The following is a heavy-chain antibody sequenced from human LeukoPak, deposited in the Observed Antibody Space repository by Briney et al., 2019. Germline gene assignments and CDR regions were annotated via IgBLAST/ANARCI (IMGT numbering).Heavy chain of an antibody. CDR2: LYYSGST. CDR1: GGSISSSSYY. V-gene: IGHV4-39*01. J-gene: IGHJ4*02. D-gene: IGHD4-23*01. CDR3: ARRSHDYGGKEYYFDY. Sequence: SETLSLTCTVSGGSISSSSYYWGWIRQPPGKGLEWIGSLYYSGSTYYNPSLKSRVTISVDTSKNQFSLKLSSVTAADTAVYYCARRSHDYGGKEYYFDYWGQGTLVTVSS.